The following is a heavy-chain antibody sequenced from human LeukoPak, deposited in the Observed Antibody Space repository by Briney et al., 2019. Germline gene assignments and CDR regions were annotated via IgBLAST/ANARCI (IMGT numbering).Heavy chain of an antibody. Sequence: GGSLRLSCVASGITFSSYSMNWVRQAPGKGLEWVSYISSFSGTINYADSVKGRFTISRGNAKNSLYLQMNSLRAEDTAVYYCARDQGGLGYWGQGTLVTVSS. CDR2: ISSFSGTI. CDR1: GITFSSYS. CDR3: ARDQGGLGY. J-gene: IGHJ4*02. V-gene: IGHV3-48*01. D-gene: IGHD3-16*01.